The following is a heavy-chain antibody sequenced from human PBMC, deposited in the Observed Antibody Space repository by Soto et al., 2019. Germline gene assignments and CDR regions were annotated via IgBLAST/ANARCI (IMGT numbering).Heavy chain of an antibody. V-gene: IGHV4-31*03. Sequence: ASETLSLTCTVSVGSISSGGYYWSWIRQHPGKGLEWIGYIYYSGSTYYDPSLKSRVTISVDTSKNQFSLKLSSVTAADTAVYYCARAGRGLELRVEWFDPWGQGTLVTVSS. CDR2: IYYSGST. J-gene: IGHJ5*02. D-gene: IGHD1-7*01. CDR3: ARAGRGLELRVEWFDP. CDR1: VGSISSGGYY.